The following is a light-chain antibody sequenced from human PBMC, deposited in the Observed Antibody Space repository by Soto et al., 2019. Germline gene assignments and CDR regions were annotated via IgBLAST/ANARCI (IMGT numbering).Light chain of an antibody. J-gene: IGKJ3*01. CDR3: QHYENTPPSVT. Sequence: EIVLTQSPGTLSLSPGERATLSCRASQSVSSYYLAWYQQKPGQAPRLLIYAASSRATGIPDRFSGGGSGTDFTLTISRLEPEDFAVYYCQHYENTPPSVTFGPGTKVDIK. V-gene: IGKV3-20*01. CDR2: AAS. CDR1: QSVSSYY.